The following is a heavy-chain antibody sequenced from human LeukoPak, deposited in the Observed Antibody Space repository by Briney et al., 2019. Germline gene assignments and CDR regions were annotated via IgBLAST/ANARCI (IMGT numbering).Heavy chain of an antibody. V-gene: IGHV3-30-3*01. CDR3: ARAQGVRLFGVVNDAFDI. D-gene: IGHD3-3*01. CDR2: ISYDGSNK. CDR1: GFTFSSYA. Sequence: PGGSLRLSCAASGFTFSSYAMHWVRQAPGKGLEWVAVISYDGSNKYYADSVKGRFTISRDNAKNSLYLQMNSLRAEDTAVYYCARAQGVRLFGVVNDAFDIWGQGTMVTVSS. J-gene: IGHJ3*02.